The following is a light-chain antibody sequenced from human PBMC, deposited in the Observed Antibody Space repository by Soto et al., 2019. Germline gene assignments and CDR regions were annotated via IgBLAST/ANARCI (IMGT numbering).Light chain of an antibody. CDR1: SSNIGSVT. CDR3: AAWDDSLNAYV. Sequence: QSVLTQSPSASGSPGQWVTISCSGSSSNIGSVTVNWYQQVPGTAPQLLIHCDNQRPSGVPDRFSGSKSGTSASLAISGLQSEDDADDFCAAWDDSLNAYVFGTGTKLTVL. CDR2: CDN. V-gene: IGLV1-44*01. J-gene: IGLJ1*01.